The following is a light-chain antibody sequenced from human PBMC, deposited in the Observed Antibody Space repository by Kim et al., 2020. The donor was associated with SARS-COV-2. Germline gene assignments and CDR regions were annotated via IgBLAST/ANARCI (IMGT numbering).Light chain of an antibody. CDR3: QQYGGSPFT. J-gene: IGKJ3*01. CDR1: QSFSNNY. CDR2: GAS. Sequence: SPGEKATLSCRASQSFSNNYLAWYQQKPGQTPRLLTDGASSRATGIPDRFSGSGSGTAFTLTISRLKPEDFAVYYCQQYGGSPFTFGPGTKVDIK. V-gene: IGKV3-20*01.